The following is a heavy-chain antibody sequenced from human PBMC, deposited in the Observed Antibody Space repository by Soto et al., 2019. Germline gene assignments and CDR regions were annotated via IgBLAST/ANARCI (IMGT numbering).Heavy chain of an antibody. J-gene: IGHJ6*02. CDR1: GFTFTSSA. Sequence: SVKVSCKASGFTFTSSAVQWVRQARGQRLEWIGWIVVGSGKTNYAQKFQERVTITKDMSTSTAYMELSSLRSEDTAEYNCAADVVLYQLVPPNYYYYGMDVWGQGTTVTVSS. CDR2: IVVGSGKT. CDR3: AADVVLYQLVPPNYYYYGMDV. D-gene: IGHD6-6*01. V-gene: IGHV1-58*01.